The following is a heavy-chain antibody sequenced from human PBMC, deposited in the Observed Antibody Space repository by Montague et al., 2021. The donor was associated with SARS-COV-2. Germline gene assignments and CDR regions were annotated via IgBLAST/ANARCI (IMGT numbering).Heavy chain of an antibody. CDR1: GFTFSSYA. J-gene: IGHJ4*02. CDR2: ISYDGSNK. V-gene: IGHV3-30-3*01. D-gene: IGHD3-10*01. Sequence: SLRLSCAASGFTFSSYAMHWVRQAPGKGLEWVAVISYDGSNKYYADSVKGRFTISRDNSKNTLYLQMNSLRAEDTAGYNCARLHFDDPYYYGSGNLQLFDYWGQGTLVTVSS. CDR3: ARLHFDDPYYYGSGNLQLFDY.